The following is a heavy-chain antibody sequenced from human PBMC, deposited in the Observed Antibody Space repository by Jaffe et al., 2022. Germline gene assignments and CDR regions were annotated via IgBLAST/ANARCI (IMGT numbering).Heavy chain of an antibody. CDR3: ARVRGGVDWSTAEVAEFDY. V-gene: IGHV3-48*01. Sequence: EVQLVESGGGLVQPGGSLRLSCAASGFTFSSYSMNWVRQAPGKGLEWVSYISSSSSTIYYADSVKGRFTISRDNAKNSLYLQMNSLRAEDTAVYYCARVRGGVDWSTAEVAEFDYWGQGTLVTVSS. D-gene: IGHD3-9*01. CDR1: GFTFSSYS. CDR2: ISSSSSTI. J-gene: IGHJ4*02.